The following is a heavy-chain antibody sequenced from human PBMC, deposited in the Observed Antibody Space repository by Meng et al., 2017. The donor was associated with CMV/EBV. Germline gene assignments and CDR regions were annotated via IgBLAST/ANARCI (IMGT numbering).Heavy chain of an antibody. D-gene: IGHD6-25*01. V-gene: IGHV4-39*07. Sequence: SETLSLTCTVSGGSISSSSYYWGWIRQPPGRGLEWIGSIYHSGSSYYNPSLKSRVTISVDTSNNQFSLNVNSVTAADTAVYYCSRSPSGFYWYFDLWGRGTLVTVSS. CDR2: IYHSGSS. CDR3: SRSPSGFYWYFDL. J-gene: IGHJ2*01. CDR1: GGSISSSSYY.